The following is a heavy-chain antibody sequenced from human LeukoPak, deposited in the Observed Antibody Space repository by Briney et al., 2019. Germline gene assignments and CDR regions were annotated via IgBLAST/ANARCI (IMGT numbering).Heavy chain of an antibody. CDR1: GGSFSGYY. CDR3: ARLNLIAAGWFDP. J-gene: IGHJ5*02. V-gene: IGHV4-59*08. Sequence: SETLSLTCAVYGGSFSGYYWSWIRQPPGKGLEWIGYIYYSGSTNYNPSLKSRVTISVDTSKNQFSLKLSSVTAADTAVYYCARLNLIAAGWFDPWGQGTLVTVSS. D-gene: IGHD6-13*01. CDR2: IYYSGST.